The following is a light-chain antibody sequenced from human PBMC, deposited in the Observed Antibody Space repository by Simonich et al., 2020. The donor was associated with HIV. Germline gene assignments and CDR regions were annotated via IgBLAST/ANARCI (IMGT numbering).Light chain of an antibody. CDR2: EVS. J-gene: IGKJ4*01. Sequence: DIVMTQSPLSLPVTPGEPASISCRSSQSLLGSNGYNYLDWYLQKPGQSPQILIYEVSNRFSGVPDRFSGSGSGTDFTLNISRAEAEDVGIYYCMQGINLPLTFGGGTKVEIK. CDR3: MQGINLPLT. CDR1: QSLLGSNGYNY. V-gene: IGKV2-29*03.